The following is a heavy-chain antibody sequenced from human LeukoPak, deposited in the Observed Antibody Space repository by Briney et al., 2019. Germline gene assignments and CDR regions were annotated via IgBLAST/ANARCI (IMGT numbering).Heavy chain of an antibody. D-gene: IGHD3-10*01. CDR1: GGSISSYH. V-gene: IGHV4-59*01. CDR3: ASLDSGKFDY. CDR2: VYYTGST. Sequence: SETLSLTCTVSGGSISSYHWSWVRQPPGKGLEWIGYVYYTGSTKYSPSLKSRPTISLDTSMNQFSLKLSSVTAADTAVYYCASLDSGKFDYWGQGTLVTVSS. J-gene: IGHJ4*02.